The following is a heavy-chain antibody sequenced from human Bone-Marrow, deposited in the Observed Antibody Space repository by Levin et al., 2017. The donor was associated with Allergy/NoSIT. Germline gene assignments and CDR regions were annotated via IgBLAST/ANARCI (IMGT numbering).Heavy chain of an antibody. Sequence: LSLTCEASGFTFSDYYMSWIRQAPGKGLEWIAYIFSGGSFVFYADSVKGRFTVSRDNSKKSLYLQMNSLRVEDTAVYYCARFAAASFDYWGQGALVTISS. J-gene: IGHJ4*02. CDR2: IFSGGSFV. D-gene: IGHD6-13*01. CDR1: GFTFSDYY. CDR3: ARFAAASFDY. V-gene: IGHV3-11*01.